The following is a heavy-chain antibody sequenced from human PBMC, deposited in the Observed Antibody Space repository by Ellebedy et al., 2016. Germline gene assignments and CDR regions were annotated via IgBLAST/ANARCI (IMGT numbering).Heavy chain of an antibody. Sequence: SETLSLXXTVSGGSISSYYWSWIRQPPGKGLEWIGYIYYSGSTNYNPSLKSRVTISVDTSKNQFSLKLSSVTAADTAVYYCARGARSGWYNWFNPWGQGTLVTVSS. CDR3: ARGARSGWYNWFNP. D-gene: IGHD6-19*01. CDR1: GGSISSYY. J-gene: IGHJ5*02. CDR2: IYYSGST. V-gene: IGHV4-59*13.